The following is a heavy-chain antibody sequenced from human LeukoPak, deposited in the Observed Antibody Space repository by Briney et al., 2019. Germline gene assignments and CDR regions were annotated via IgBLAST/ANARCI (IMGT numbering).Heavy chain of an antibody. CDR3: ARVGGPLWFGEPLPQDY. D-gene: IGHD3-10*01. V-gene: IGHV1-18*01. CDR1: GYTFTSYA. J-gene: IGHJ4*02. CDR2: ISAYNGNT. Sequence: ASVKVSCKASGYTFTSYAMHWVRQAPGQRLEWMGWISAYNGNTNYAQKLQGRVTMTTDTSTSTAYMELRSLRSDDTAVYYCARVGGPLWFGEPLPQDYWGQGTLVTVSS.